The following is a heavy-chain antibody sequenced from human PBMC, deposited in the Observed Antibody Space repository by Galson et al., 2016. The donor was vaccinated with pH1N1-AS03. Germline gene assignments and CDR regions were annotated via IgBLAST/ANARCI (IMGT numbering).Heavy chain of an antibody. Sequence: LRLSCAASGFALIDYSMHWVRQAPGKGLEWVSSIDPTSTYIYYADSPTGRFTISRDNAFNSLYLQMNRLRVDDTAVYFCTRSAPRGGHEPFDFWGQGTLVTVSP. CDR3: TRSAPRGGHEPFDF. J-gene: IGHJ4*02. V-gene: IGHV3-21*01. D-gene: IGHD5-12*01. CDR1: GFALIDYS. CDR2: IDPTSTYI.